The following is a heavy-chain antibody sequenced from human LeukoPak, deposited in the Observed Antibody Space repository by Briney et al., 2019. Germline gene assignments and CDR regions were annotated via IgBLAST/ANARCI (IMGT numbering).Heavy chain of an antibody. V-gene: IGHV3-30*04. J-gene: IGHJ6*02. CDR3: ARDRTTRYYYSAMDV. CDR2: ISSDVSNR. Sequence: PGGSLRLSCAASGFTFSIYFMHCVRHAPGKGLEWVALISSDVSNRYYPDSVQGRFTISRDNSKNTLYLQMNSLRVEDTAVYYCARDRTTRYYYSAMDVWGQGTTVTVSS. CDR1: GFTFSIYF. D-gene: IGHD4-11*01.